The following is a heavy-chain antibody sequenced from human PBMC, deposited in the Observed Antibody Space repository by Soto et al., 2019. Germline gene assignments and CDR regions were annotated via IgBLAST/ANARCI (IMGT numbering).Heavy chain of an antibody. Sequence: GGSLRLSCTASGFPFSHYAMNWVRQGPGTRLEWVADISGSGDSARYADSVRGRFTISRDNSRDTLYLQMNSLRVDDTAVYYCGKERRGCGWSVCNFWGQGALVTVSS. J-gene: IGHJ4*02. V-gene: IGHV3-23*01. CDR1: GFPFSHYA. CDR2: ISGSGDSA. CDR3: GKERRGCGWSVCNF. D-gene: IGHD6-19*01.